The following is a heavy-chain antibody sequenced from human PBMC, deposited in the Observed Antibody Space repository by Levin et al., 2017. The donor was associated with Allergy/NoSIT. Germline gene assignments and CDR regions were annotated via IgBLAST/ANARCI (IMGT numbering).Heavy chain of an antibody. CDR2: IYSSGSA. D-gene: IGHD3-10*01. CDR3: ARAEVGSEH. J-gene: IGHJ4*02. CDR1: GGSISSGSYY. Sequence: ASETLSLTCKASGGSISSGSYYWSWIRQPAAKGLEWIGRIYSSGSANYNPSLKSRVTISVDTSKNQFSLKLSSVTAADTAVYYCARAEVGSEHWGQGTLVTVSS. V-gene: IGHV4-61*02.